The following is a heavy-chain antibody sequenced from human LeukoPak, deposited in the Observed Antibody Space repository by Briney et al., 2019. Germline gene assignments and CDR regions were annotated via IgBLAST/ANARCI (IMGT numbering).Heavy chain of an antibody. CDR3: AKGWESGHAFDI. CDR1: GDAISIYY. D-gene: IGHD1-26*01. J-gene: IGHJ3*02. V-gene: IGHV4-59*01. Sequence: SETLSLTCTVSGDAISIYYWNWIRQSPGKGLEWIGYVHYSGSSNYNPSLKSRVTMSVDTSKNQFSLNLNSVTAADTAVYYCAKGWESGHAFDIWGQGTMVTVSS. CDR2: VHYSGSS.